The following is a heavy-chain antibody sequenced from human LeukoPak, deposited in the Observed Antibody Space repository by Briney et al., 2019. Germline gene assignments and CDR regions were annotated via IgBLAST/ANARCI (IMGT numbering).Heavy chain of an antibody. V-gene: IGHV3-11*06. CDR3: ARETGTTAYFDY. CDR1: GFTFSDYY. J-gene: IGHJ4*02. Sequence: GGSLRLSCEASGFTFSDYYMSWVRQAPGKGLEWVSYISSSSSYTKYADSVKGRFTISRDNAKNSLYLQVNSLRAEDTAVYYTARETGTTAYFDYWGQGTLVTVSS. CDR2: ISSSSSYT. D-gene: IGHD1-1*01.